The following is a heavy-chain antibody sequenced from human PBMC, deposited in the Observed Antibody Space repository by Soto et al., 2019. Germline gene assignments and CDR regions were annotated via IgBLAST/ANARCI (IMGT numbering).Heavy chain of an antibody. Sequence: QVQLVQSGAEVKKPGASVKVSCKASGYTFTGYYMHWVRQAPGQGLEWMGWINPNSGGTNYAQRFQGWGTMTGDPSISTASMELSRLRSDSTAVYYCARGTTLRYFDWSDDYWGQGTLLSVSS. CDR1: GYTFTGYY. D-gene: IGHD3-9*01. J-gene: IGHJ4*02. V-gene: IGHV1-2*04. CDR3: ARGTTLRYFDWSDDY. CDR2: INPNSGGT.